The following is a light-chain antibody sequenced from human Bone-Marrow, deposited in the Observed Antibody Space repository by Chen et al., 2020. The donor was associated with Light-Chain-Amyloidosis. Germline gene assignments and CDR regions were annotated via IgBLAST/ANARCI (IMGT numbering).Light chain of an antibody. CDR3: QAYQGSSQGV. Sequence: NFMLTQPHSVSESPGKTVIISCPRSSGSIATNYVQWYQQRPGSSPTTVIYEDDQRPSGVPDRFSGSIDRSSNSASLTISGLKTEEEADYYCQAYQGSSQGVFGGGTKLTVL. J-gene: IGLJ3*02. CDR2: EDD. CDR1: SGSIATNY. V-gene: IGLV6-57*01.